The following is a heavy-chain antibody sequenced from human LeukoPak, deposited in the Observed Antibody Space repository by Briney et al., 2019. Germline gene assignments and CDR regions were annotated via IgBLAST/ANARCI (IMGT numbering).Heavy chain of an antibody. CDR1: GFTFDSYW. CDR2: IKEDGSEK. V-gene: IGHV3-7*05. D-gene: IGHD6-13*01. CDR3: AGEIGSAARGR. Sequence: GGSLRLSCATSGFTFDSYWMSWVRQAPGKGLEWVANIKEDGSEKYYVDSVKGRFTISRDNAKNSVYLQMESLRAEDTAMYYCAGEIGSAARGRWGQGTLVIVS. J-gene: IGHJ4*02.